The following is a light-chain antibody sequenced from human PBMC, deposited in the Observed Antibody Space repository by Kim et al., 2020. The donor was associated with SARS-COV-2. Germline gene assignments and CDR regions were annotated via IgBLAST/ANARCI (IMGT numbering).Light chain of an antibody. CDR3: QQYHTNPAT. Sequence: SASTGDRVTVTCRASQDISSYLAWYQQTPGNDPKLVIYAASTLQSGVPSRFSGSGSGTYFTLTISCLQSEDFATYYCQQYHTNPATFGQGTKLEI. V-gene: IGKV1-8*01. CDR2: AAS. CDR1: QDISSY. J-gene: IGKJ2*01.